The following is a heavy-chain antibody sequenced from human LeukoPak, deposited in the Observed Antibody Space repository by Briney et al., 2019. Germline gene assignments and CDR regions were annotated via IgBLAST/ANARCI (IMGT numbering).Heavy chain of an antibody. CDR2: IRSSASIV. V-gene: IGHV3-48*03. CDR1: GFTFDSYE. D-gene: IGHD3-9*01. CDR3: VRTFGILTGPFDY. J-gene: IGHJ4*02. Sequence: PGGSLRLSCAASGFTFDSYEMHWVRQAPGKGLEWVSNIRSSASIVYYADSVKGRFTISRDNARNSLYLQMNGLRAEDTAVYYCVRTFGILTGPFDYWGQGTLVTVSS.